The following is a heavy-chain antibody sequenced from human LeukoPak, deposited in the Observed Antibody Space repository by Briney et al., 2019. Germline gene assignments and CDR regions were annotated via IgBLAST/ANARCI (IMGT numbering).Heavy chain of an antibody. CDR3: ARIYNWNDVVDY. V-gene: IGHV3-21*01. J-gene: IGHJ4*02. CDR2: ISSSSSYI. CDR1: GFTFSSYA. Sequence: GGSLRLSCAASGFTFSSYAMHWVRQAPGKGLEWVSSISSSSSYIYYADSVKGRFTISRDNAKNSLYLQMNSLRAEDTAVYYCARIYNWNDVVDYWGQGTLVTVSS. D-gene: IGHD1-20*01.